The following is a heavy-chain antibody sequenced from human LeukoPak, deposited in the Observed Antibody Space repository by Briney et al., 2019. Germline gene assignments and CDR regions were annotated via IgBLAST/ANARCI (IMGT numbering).Heavy chain of an antibody. CDR2: ISSSSSYI. J-gene: IGHJ4*02. Sequence: PGGSLRLSCAASGFTFSSYSMNWVRQAPGKGLEWVSSISSSSSYIYYADSVKGRFTISRDNAKNSLYLQMNSLRAEDTAVYYCVSYYCTNGVCYNFVGYWGQGTLVTVSS. V-gene: IGHV3-21*01. D-gene: IGHD2-8*01. CDR1: GFTFSSYS. CDR3: VSYYCTNGVCYNFVGY.